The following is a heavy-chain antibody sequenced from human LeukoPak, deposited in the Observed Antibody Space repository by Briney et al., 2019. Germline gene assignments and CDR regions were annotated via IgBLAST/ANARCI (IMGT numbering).Heavy chain of an antibody. CDR2: IYYSGST. CDR3: AREGAAADYFDY. Sequence: SETLSLTCTVSGGSISSYYWSWIRQPPGKGLEWIGYIYYSGSTNYNPSLKSRVTISVDTSKNQFSLKLSSVTAADTAVYYCAREGAAADYFDYWGQGTLVTVSS. D-gene: IGHD6-13*01. V-gene: IGHV4-59*01. J-gene: IGHJ4*02. CDR1: GGSISSYY.